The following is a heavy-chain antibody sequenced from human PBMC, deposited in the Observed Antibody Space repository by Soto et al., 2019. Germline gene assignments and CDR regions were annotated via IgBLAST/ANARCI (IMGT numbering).Heavy chain of an antibody. CDR2: IHHSGST. D-gene: IGHD5-12*01. V-gene: IGHV4-38-2*01. CDR3: ARSSGYVPGGY. Sequence: PSETLSLTCAVSCYPISSGYYWGWIRQPPGKGLEWIGIIHHSGSTYYNPSLRSRITISVDTSKNQFSLKMPSVTAADTAVYYCARSSGYVPGGYWGQGILVTVSS. CDR1: CYPISSGYY. J-gene: IGHJ4*02.